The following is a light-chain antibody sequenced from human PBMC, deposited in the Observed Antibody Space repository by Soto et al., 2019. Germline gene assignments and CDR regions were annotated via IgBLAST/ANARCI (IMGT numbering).Light chain of an antibody. V-gene: IGKV4-1*01. CDR2: WAS. CDR1: QSVLYSSNNKNY. CDR3: QQYYSTPYT. J-gene: IGKJ2*01. Sequence: DIVMTQSPDSLAVSLGERATINCKSSQSVLYSSNNKNYLAWYQQKPGQPPKLLIYWASSRESGVPDRFSGSGSGTEFTLTISSLQAEDVAVYYCQQYYSTPYTFGQGTNLEIK.